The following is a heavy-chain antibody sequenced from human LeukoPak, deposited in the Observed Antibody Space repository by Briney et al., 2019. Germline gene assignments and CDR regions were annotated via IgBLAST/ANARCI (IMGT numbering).Heavy chain of an antibody. D-gene: IGHD5-12*01. CDR2: INWNGGST. CDR3: ARAKDSGYDNYYYYMDV. Sequence: GGSLRLSCAASGFTFDDYGMSWVRQAPGKGLEWVSGINWNGGSTGYADSVKGRFTISRDNAKNSLYLQMNSLRAEDTALYYCARAKDSGYDNYYYYMDVWGKGTTVTVSS. CDR1: GFTFDDYG. J-gene: IGHJ6*03. V-gene: IGHV3-20*04.